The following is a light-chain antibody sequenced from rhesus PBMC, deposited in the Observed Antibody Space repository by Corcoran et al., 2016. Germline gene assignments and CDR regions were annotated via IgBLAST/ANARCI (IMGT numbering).Light chain of an antibody. Sequence: EIVMTQSPATLSLSPGERATLSCRASKSVSSLLAWYQQKPGKPPRLLIYYASNRATGIPDRFSVSGSGTDFTLTISSLEPEDGGLYYCQPYNNWNTFGQGTKVEIK. CDR3: QPYNNWNT. CDR1: KSVSSL. V-gene: IGKV3-35*01. CDR2: YAS. J-gene: IGKJ1*01.